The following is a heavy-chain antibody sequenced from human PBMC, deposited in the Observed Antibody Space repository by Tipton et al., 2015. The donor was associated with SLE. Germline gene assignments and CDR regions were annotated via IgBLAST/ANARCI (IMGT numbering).Heavy chain of an antibody. CDR1: GGSISSSSYY. J-gene: IGHJ4*02. D-gene: IGHD4/OR15-4a*01. Sequence: TLSLTCTVSGGSISSSSYYWVWIRQPPGKGLEWIGSIYYSGSTYYNPSLKSRVTISFDTSETQFSLKLASVTIADTAVYYCARVSSGTNYAIESWGQGTLVTVSS. CDR2: IYYSGST. V-gene: IGHV4-39*07. CDR3: ARVSSGTNYAIES.